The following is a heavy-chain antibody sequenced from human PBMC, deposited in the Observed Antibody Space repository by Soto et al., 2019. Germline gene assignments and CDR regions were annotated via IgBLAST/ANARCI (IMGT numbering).Heavy chain of an antibody. CDR2: IIPIFGTA. CDR1: GGTFSSYA. CDR3: ARDLRATMIVVTPMASYGMDV. J-gene: IGHJ6*02. V-gene: IGHV1-69*13. D-gene: IGHD3-22*01. Sequence: GASVKVSCKASGGTFSSYAISWVRQAPGQGLEWMGGIIPIFGTANYAQKFQGRVTITADESTSTAYMELSSLRSEDTAVYYCARDLRATMIVVTPMASYGMDVWGQGTTVTVSS.